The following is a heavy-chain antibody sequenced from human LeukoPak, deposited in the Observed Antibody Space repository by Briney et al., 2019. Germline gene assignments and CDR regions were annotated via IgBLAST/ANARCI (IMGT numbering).Heavy chain of an antibody. CDR2: IKHSGST. J-gene: IGHJ4*02. Sequence: PGGSLRLSCAASGFTFSSYGIHWVRQPPGKGLELVGEIKHSGSTNYNPSLKSRVTISVDPSKNQFSLKLSSVTAADPAVYYCARRLTTYDFWSGYHAQFDYWGQGALVTVST. V-gene: IGHV4-34*01. D-gene: IGHD3-3*01. CDR3: ARRLTTYDFWSGYHAQFDY. CDR1: GFTFSSYG.